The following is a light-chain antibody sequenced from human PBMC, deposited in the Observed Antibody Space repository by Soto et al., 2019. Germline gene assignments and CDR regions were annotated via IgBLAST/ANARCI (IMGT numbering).Light chain of an antibody. J-gene: IGKJ4*01. CDR1: QSVSSF. V-gene: IGKV3-11*01. Sequence: EIVLTQSPATLSLSPGERATLSCRASQSVSSFFAWFQQKPGEAPRLLLYDASYRATGSPARFSGSGCGTDVTLTTSSLQPEDVAVYYCQQRSSWPPRTFGGGTKVEIK. CDR2: DAS. CDR3: QQRSSWPPRT.